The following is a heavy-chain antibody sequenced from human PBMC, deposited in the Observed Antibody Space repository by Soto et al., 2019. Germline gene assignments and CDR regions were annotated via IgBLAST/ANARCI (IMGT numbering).Heavy chain of an antibody. D-gene: IGHD6-13*01. Sequence: GASVKVSCKSSGGTFSSYTISWVRQAPGQGLEWMGRIIPILGIANYAQKFQGRVTITADKSTSTAYMELSSLRSEDTAVYYCARDRRIAAAGNAPYYYYGMDVWGQGTTVTVSS. CDR2: IIPILGIA. CDR1: GGTFSSYT. CDR3: ARDRRIAAAGNAPYYYYGMDV. V-gene: IGHV1-69*04. J-gene: IGHJ6*02.